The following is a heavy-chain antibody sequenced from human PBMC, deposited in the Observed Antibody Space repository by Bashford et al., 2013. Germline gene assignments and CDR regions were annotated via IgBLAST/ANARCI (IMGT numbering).Heavy chain of an antibody. D-gene: IGHD5-24*01. V-gene: IGHV3-48*02. CDR3: AREALRDGNRIYCFDS. CDR1: ESTFSSYG. Sequence: GSLRLSCAASESTFSSYGMNWVRQAPGKGLEWVSYISSSSSNIYYADSVKGRFSISRDNAKNSLYLQMNSLRDEDTAVYYCAREALRDGNRIYCFDSWGQGTLVTVSS. J-gene: IGHJ4*02. CDR2: ISSSSSNI.